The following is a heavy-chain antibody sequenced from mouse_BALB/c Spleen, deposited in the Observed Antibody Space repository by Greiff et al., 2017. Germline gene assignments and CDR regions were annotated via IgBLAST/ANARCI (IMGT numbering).Heavy chain of an antibody. CDR3: ARRGDYGAWAAY. CDR1: GYAFTNYL. Sequence: QVQLQQSGAELVRPGTSVKVSCKASGYAFTNYLIEWVKQRPGQGLEWIGVINPGSGGTNYNEKFKGKATLTADKSSSTAYMQLSSLTSDDSAVYFWARRGDYGAWAAYGGQGTLGTVSA. D-gene: IGHD2-4*01. J-gene: IGHJ3*01. CDR2: INPGSGGT. V-gene: IGHV1-54*01.